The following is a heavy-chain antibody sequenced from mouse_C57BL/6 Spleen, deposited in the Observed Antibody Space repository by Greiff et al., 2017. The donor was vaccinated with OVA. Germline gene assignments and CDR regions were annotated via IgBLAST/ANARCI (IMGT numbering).Heavy chain of an antibody. CDR2: ISSGSSTI. D-gene: IGHD2-14*01. V-gene: IGHV5-17*01. Sequence: EVTVVESGGGLVKPGGSLKLSCAASGFTFSDYGMHWVRQAPEKGLEWVAYISSGSSTIYYADTVKGRFTISRDNAKNTLFLQMTSLRSEDTAMYYCARWGTYWYFDVWGTGTTVTVSS. CDR3: ARWGTYWYFDV. J-gene: IGHJ1*03. CDR1: GFTFSDYG.